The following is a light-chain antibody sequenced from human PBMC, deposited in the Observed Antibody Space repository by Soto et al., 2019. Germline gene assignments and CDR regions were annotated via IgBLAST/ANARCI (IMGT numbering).Light chain of an antibody. CDR2: KAP. CDR1: QSISGW. J-gene: IGKJ1*01. Sequence: DIQITQSTSTLPAFVVDRVTITCRASQSISGWLAWYQQKPGKAPHLLIYKAPSLESGVPSRFSGSGSGTEFTLTISSLQPDDFATYYCQQYNTYSPTFGQGTKVDIK. CDR3: QQYNTYSPT. V-gene: IGKV1-5*03.